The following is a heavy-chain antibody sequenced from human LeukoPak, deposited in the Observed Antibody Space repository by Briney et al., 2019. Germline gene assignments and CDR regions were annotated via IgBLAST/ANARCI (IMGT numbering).Heavy chain of an antibody. CDR2: ISGSGGST. CDR3: ARDLIATVGGRNWFDP. CDR1: GFTFSSYA. D-gene: IGHD2-8*02. J-gene: IGHJ5*02. V-gene: IGHV3-23*01. Sequence: GGSLRLSCAASGFTFSSYAMSWVRQAPGKGLEWVSAISGSGGSTYCADSVKGRFTISRDNSKNTLYLQMNSLRAEDTAVYYCARDLIATVGGRNWFDPWGQGTLVSVSS.